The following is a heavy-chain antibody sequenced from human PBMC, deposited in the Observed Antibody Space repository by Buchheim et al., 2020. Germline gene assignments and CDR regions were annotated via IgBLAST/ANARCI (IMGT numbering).Heavy chain of an antibody. CDR3: AKDAGDCGGDCYSGPKDY. CDR2: ISYDGSNK. D-gene: IGHD2-21*02. Sequence: QVQLVESGGGVVQPGRSLRLSCAASGFTFSSYGMHWVRQAPGKGLEWVAVISYDGSNKYYADSVKGRFTISRDNSKNTLSLQMNSMRAEDTAVYYCAKDAGDCGGDCYSGPKDYWGQGT. J-gene: IGHJ4*02. CDR1: GFTFSSYG. V-gene: IGHV3-30*18.